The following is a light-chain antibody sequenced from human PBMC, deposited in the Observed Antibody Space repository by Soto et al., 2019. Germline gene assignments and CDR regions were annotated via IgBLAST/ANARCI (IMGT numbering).Light chain of an antibody. CDR1: SSDVGSYNL. CDR2: EVS. CDR3: CSYAGSSYV. J-gene: IGLJ1*01. Sequence: QSALTQPASVSGSPGQSITISCTGTSSDVGSYNLVSWYQQHPVKAPKLMIYEVSKRPSGVSNRFSGSKSGNTASLTISGLQAEDEADYYCCSYAGSSYVFGTGTKLTVL. V-gene: IGLV2-23*02.